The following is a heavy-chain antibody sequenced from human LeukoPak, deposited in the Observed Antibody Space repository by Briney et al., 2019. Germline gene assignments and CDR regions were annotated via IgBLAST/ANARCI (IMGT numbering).Heavy chain of an antibody. D-gene: IGHD3-9*01. CDR2: VFYSGRT. Sequence: YWGWIRQPPGKGLEWFGSVFYSGRTYYNPSLKSRVTIFVDPSKNQFSLNLRSVTAADTAVYYCARAPYDFLTGGRFDPWGQGTLVTVSS. CDR1: Y. J-gene: IGHJ5*02. CDR3: ARAPYDFLTGGRFDP. V-gene: IGHV4-39*01.